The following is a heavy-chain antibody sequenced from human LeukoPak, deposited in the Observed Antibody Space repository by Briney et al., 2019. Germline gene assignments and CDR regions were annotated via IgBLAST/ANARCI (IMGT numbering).Heavy chain of an antibody. CDR3: SGSSLGYYYYMDV. Sequence: GASVKVSCKASGYTFTSYDINWVRQATGQGLEWMGWMNPNSGNTGYAQKFQVRVTITRNTSISTAYMELSSLRSEDTAVYYCSGSSLGYYYYMDVWGKGTTVTVSS. D-gene: IGHD3-10*01. J-gene: IGHJ6*03. CDR1: GYTFTSYD. CDR2: MNPNSGNT. V-gene: IGHV1-8*03.